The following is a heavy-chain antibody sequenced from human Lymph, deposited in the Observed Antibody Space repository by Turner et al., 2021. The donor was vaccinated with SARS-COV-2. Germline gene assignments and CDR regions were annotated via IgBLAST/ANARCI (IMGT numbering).Heavy chain of an antibody. CDR3: ARGDYYGSGSYPGKTFDY. CDR1: GLSFSSYA. Sequence: QVQLVESGGGVVQPGRSLRLSCAASGLSFSSYAIYWVRQAPGKGLEWVAVISYDGSDKYYADAVKGRFTILRDNSKNTLHLQMNSLRAEDTAVYYCARGDYYGSGSYPGKTFDYWGQGTLVTVSS. D-gene: IGHD3-10*01. CDR2: ISYDGSDK. J-gene: IGHJ4*02. V-gene: IGHV3-30-3*01.